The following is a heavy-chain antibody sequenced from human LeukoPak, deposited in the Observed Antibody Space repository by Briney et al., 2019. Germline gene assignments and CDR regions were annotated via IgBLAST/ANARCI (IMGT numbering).Heavy chain of an antibody. CDR1: GFTFSSYA. CDR3: AKSEEIVVVPAAMGGYYFDY. D-gene: IGHD2-2*01. Sequence: GRSVRLSCAASGFTFSSYAMSWVRQAPGNGLEWVSAITCSGGRTYYADSVKGRFTISRDKSKNTLYRQMNSLRAEDTAVYYCAKSEEIVVVPAAMGGYYFDYWGQGTLVTVSS. J-gene: IGHJ4*02. V-gene: IGHV3-23*01. CDR2: ITCSGGRT.